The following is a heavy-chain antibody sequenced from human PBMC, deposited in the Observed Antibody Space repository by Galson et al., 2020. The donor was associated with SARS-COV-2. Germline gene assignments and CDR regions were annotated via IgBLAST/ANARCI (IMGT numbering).Heavy chain of an antibody. D-gene: IGHD2-2*01. J-gene: IGHJ5*02. Sequence: SETLSLTCTVSGGSISSYYWSWIRQPPGKGLEWIGYIYYSGSTNYNPSLKSRVTISVDTSKNQFSLKLSSVTAADTAVYYWARGVVGYCSSTSCYWFDPWGQGTLVTVSS. CDR3: ARGVVGYCSSTSCYWFDP. CDR1: GGSISSYY. V-gene: IGHV4-59*01. CDR2: IYYSGST.